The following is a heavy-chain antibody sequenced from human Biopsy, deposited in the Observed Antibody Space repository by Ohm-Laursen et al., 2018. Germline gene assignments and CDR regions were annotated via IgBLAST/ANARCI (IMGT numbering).Heavy chain of an antibody. CDR1: GDSINNYY. CDR2: IYTSGSP. Sequence: SDTLSLTCTVSGDSINNYYWSWIRQPAGKGLEWIGRIYTSGSPNYNLSLKSRVTISVDTSKNQFSLKLSSVTAADTAVYFCARGSSYGYDFDYWGQGTLVAVSS. CDR3: ARGSSYGYDFDY. J-gene: IGHJ4*02. V-gene: IGHV4-4*07. D-gene: IGHD5-18*01.